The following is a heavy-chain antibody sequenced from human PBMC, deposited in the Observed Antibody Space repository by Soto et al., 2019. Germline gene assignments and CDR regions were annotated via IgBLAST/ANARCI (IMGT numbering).Heavy chain of an antibody. Sequence: PGGSLRLSCAASGFTFSNYAMHWVRQAPGKELEWVSVISSDGRHKYYADSVKGRFTISRDNSKNTLYLQMDSLRPEDTAVYYCAIPWVVRPQTDAFEIRGQGTMVAVSS. V-gene: IGHV3-30*04. D-gene: IGHD3-16*01. CDR3: AIPWVVRPQTDAFEI. CDR1: GFTFSNYA. J-gene: IGHJ3*02. CDR2: ISSDGRHK.